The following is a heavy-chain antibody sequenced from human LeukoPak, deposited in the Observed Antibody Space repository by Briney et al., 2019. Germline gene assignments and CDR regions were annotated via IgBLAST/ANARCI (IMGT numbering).Heavy chain of an antibody. J-gene: IGHJ4*02. CDR2: ISGSGGST. D-gene: IGHD3-16*01. CDR3: AKDLIMITFGGHPAEFWSGFDY. V-gene: IGHV3-23*01. CDR1: GFTVSSNY. Sequence: GGSLRLSCAASGFTVSSNYMSWVRQAPGKGLEWVSAISGSGGSTYYADSVKGRFTISRDNSKNTLYLQMNSLRAEDTAVYYCAKDLIMITFGGHPAEFWSGFDYWGQGTLVTVSS.